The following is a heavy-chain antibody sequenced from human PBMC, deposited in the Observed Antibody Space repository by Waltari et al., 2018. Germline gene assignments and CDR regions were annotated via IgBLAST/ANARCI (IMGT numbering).Heavy chain of an antibody. CDR2: IYSSGTT. CDR1: VGSLNNYY. V-gene: IGHV4-59*01. J-gene: IGHJ4*02. Sequence: QVQLQESGPGLMKPSETLSLTCTVSVGSLNNYYWNWIRQPPGKGLGWIGFIYSSGTTNYTPHPKGRVTISIDPSKNQFSLNLSSVTAADTAVYYCARVSAAGGTRLFDYWGQGTLVTVSS. CDR3: ARVSAAGGTRLFDY. D-gene: IGHD6-13*01.